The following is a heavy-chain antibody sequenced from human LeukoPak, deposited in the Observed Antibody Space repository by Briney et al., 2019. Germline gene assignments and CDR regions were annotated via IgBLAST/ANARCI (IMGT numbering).Heavy chain of an antibody. D-gene: IGHD6-13*01. CDR2: IYAGGRT. CDR1: ALTVSSNY. Sequence: AGSLRLSCAASALTVSSNYMSWVRQAPGKGLEWFSLIYAGGRTYYADSVRGRFTICRDNSKNTLYLQMNSLTPEDTAVYYCARGFGKAAADVFGGYTMDVWGQGTTVIVSS. CDR3: ARGFGKAAADVFGGYTMDV. J-gene: IGHJ6*02. V-gene: IGHV3-66*02.